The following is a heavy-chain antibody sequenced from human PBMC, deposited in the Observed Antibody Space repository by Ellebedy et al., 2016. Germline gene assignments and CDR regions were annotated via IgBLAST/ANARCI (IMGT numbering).Heavy chain of an antibody. CDR2: IKQDGSEK. J-gene: IGHJ2*01. Sequence: GGSLRLSXAASGFTFSSYWMSWVRQAPGKGLEWVANIKQDGSEKYYVDSVKGRFTISRDNAKNSLYLQMNSLRAEDTAVYYCARVGYDFWSGSPHWYFDLWGRGTLVTVSS. CDR1: GFTFSSYW. CDR3: ARVGYDFWSGSPHWYFDL. V-gene: IGHV3-7*01. D-gene: IGHD3-3*01.